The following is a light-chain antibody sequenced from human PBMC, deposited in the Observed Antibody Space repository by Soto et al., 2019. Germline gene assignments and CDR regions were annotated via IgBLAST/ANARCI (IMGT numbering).Light chain of an antibody. CDR3: TSYTGATHVV. J-gene: IGLJ2*01. CDR2: DVS. Sequence: QSALTQPASVSGSPGQSITISCTETSNDVGGYDYVSWYQQHSGKVPKLIIYDVSKRPSGVSSRFFGSKSGNTASLTISGLQAEDEAEYYCTSYTGATHVVFGGGTKVTVL. CDR1: SNDVGGYDY. V-gene: IGLV2-14*03.